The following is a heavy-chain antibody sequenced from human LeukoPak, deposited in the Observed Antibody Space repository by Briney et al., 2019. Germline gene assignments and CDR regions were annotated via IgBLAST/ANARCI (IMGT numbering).Heavy chain of an antibody. J-gene: IGHJ4*02. Sequence: GESLKISCKGSGFPFTKYWIGWVRQMPGKGLEWMGIMYLGDSETRYSPSFQGQVTISADKSISTAYLQWSSLKASDTAMYYCASPKDRFLEWVGFDYWGQGTLVTVSS. CDR3: ASPKDRFLEWVGFDY. CDR2: MYLGDSET. V-gene: IGHV5-51*01. CDR1: GFPFTKYW. D-gene: IGHD3-3*01.